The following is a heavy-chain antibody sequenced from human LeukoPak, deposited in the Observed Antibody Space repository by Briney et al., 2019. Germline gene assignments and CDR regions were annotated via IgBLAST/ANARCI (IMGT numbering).Heavy chain of an antibody. D-gene: IGHD3-10*01. CDR2: IDRSSSYI. J-gene: IGHJ4*02. V-gene: IGHV3-21*04. Sequence: GGSLRLSCAASGFTVSSNYMSWVRQAPGRGLEWVSSIDRSSSYIFYADSVKGRFTISRDNAKNSLYLQMNSLRAEDTAVYYCAKAPSGRGVIITPLGYWGQGTLVTVSS. CDR3: AKAPSGRGVIITPLGY. CDR1: GFTVSSNY.